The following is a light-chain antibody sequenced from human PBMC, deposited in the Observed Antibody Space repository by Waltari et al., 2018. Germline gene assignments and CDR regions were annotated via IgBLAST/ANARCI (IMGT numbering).Light chain of an antibody. V-gene: IGLV1-51*02. CDR2: ENV. Sequence: QSVLTQPPSVSAAPGQKVTISCSGSSSNLGDNYVSWYQQLPGTAPKLLIFENVKRPSGIPDRFSGSKSGTSGTLGITGLLTGDEADYYCATWDSSLRSVVFGGGTKLTVL. J-gene: IGLJ2*01. CDR1: SSNLGDNY. CDR3: ATWDSSLRSVV.